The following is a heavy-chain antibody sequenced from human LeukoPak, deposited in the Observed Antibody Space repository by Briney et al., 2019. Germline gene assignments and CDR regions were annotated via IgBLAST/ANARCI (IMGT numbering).Heavy chain of an antibody. Sequence: GGSLRLSCAPSGFTFSSYWMSWVRQAPGKGLEWVANIKQDGSEKYYVDSVKGRFTISRDNAKNSLYLQMNSLRAEDTAVYYCARSPPPTYDFWSGYYTSAFDIWGQGTMVTVSS. CDR2: IKQDGSEK. J-gene: IGHJ3*02. V-gene: IGHV3-7*01. D-gene: IGHD3-3*01. CDR1: GFTFSSYW. CDR3: ARSPPPTYDFWSGYYTSAFDI.